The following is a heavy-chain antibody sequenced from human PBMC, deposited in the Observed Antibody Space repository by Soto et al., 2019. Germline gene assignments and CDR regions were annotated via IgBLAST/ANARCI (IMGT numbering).Heavy chain of an antibody. Sequence: QLQLQESGPGLVKPSETLSLTCTVSGGSISSDSHHWDWIRQPPGKGQEWIGSIFFTGRTYYNPSLNSRVTIRVYTSQNESPVPMNYMPAPGTAVDSCVRLSGMITATTDRAYDPWGQGTLVTVSS. D-gene: IGHD3-16*01. V-gene: IGHV4-39*01. CDR1: GGSISSDSHH. J-gene: IGHJ5*02. CDR2: IFFTGRT. CDR3: VRLSGMITATTDRAYDP.